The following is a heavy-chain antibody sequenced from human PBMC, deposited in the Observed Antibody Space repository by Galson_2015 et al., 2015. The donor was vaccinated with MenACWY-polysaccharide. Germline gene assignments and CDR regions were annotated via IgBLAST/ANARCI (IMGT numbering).Heavy chain of an antibody. V-gene: IGHV3-7*01. CDR1: GFTISNYW. CDR3: ARILYY. Sequence: SLRLSCAVSGFTISNYWMYWVRQAPGTGLEWVANIKQDGSEKNYAGSVKGRFTISRDNAKNTLYLQMNSLRVEDTAVYYCARILYYSGQGTLVPVSP. CDR2: IKQDGSEK. J-gene: IGHJ4*02.